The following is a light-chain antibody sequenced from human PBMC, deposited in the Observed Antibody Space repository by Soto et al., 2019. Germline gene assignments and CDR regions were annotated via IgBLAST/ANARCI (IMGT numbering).Light chain of an antibody. CDR2: EVT. CDR1: STDVGGYNY. Sequence: QSVLAQPSSVSGSPGQSITISCTGTSTDVGGYNYVSWYQHHSGKAPKLLIYEVTNRPSGISDRFSGSKSVNTASLTISGLQAEDEADYYCSSYTSSSAYVFGTGTKVTVL. CDR3: SSYTSSSAYV. J-gene: IGLJ1*01. V-gene: IGLV2-14*01.